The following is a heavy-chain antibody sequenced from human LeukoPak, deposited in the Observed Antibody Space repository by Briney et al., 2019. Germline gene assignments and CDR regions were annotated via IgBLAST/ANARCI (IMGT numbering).Heavy chain of an antibody. CDR3: AKNYGDYVVVVYYYYYMDV. CDR2: ISSSVSTI. J-gene: IGHJ6*03. CDR1: GFTFSSYE. D-gene: IGHD4-17*01. Sequence: HSGGSLRLSCAASGFTFSSYEMNWVRQAPGKGLEWVSYISSSVSTIYYADSVKGRFTISRDNAKNSLYLQMNSLRAEDTAVYYCAKNYGDYVVVVYYYYYMDVWGKGTTVTISS. V-gene: IGHV3-48*03.